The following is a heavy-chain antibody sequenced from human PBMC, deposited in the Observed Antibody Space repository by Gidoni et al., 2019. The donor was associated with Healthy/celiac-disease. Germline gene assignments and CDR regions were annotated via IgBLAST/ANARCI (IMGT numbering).Heavy chain of an antibody. J-gene: IGHJ4*02. CDR3: AVVVIKGRYFDY. V-gene: IGHV3-53*04. CDR1: GFTVSSNY. CDR2: IYSGGST. Sequence: EVQLVESGGGVVQPGGYLRLSGASAGFTVSSNYMRWVRQAPGKGLEWVSVIYSGGSTYYADSVKGRFTISRHNSKNTLYLQMNSLRAEDTAVYYCAVVVIKGRYFDYWGQGTLVTVSS. D-gene: IGHD3-22*01.